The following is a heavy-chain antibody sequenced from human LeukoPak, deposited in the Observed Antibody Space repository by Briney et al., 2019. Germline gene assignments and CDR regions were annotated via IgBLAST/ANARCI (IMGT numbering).Heavy chain of an antibody. Sequence: SETLSLTCSVSGGSITVYYWNWIRQSPGKGLEWIGYIYYTGSTNYNPPLKSRVTISVDTSKNQFSLKLGSVTAADTAVYYCARVRHGWLDPWGQGTLVTVSS. D-gene: IGHD3-16*01. V-gene: IGHV4-59*01. CDR3: ARVRHGWLDP. CDR2: IYYTGST. J-gene: IGHJ5*02. CDR1: GGSITVYY.